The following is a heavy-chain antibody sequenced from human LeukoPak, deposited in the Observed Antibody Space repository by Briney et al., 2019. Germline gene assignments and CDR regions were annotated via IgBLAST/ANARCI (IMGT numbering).Heavy chain of an antibody. Sequence: GGSLRLSCAASGFTFSSYSMTWVRQAPGKGLEWVSSISSSSGYIYYADSVKGRFTISRDNAKNSLYLQMNSLRAEDTAVYYCARDRVTGTTPDYWGQGTLVTVSS. J-gene: IGHJ4*02. CDR3: ARDRVTGTTPDY. CDR2: ISSSSGYI. D-gene: IGHD1-7*01. CDR1: GFTFSSYS. V-gene: IGHV3-21*01.